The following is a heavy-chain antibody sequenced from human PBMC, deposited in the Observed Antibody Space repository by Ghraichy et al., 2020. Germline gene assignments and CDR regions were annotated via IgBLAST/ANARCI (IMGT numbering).Heavy chain of an antibody. Sequence: GGSLRLSCEVSGFTFSNYNMNWVRQAPGKGLEWISYISTTGGTMYYADSVKGRFTISRDNAKNSLYLQMNSLRDEDTAVYYCARVKAMIVVLNLFDLWGRGTLVTVSS. CDR1: GFTFSNYN. CDR3: ARVKAMIVVLNLFDL. D-gene: IGHD3-22*01. CDR2: ISTTGGTM. J-gene: IGHJ2*01. V-gene: IGHV3-48*02.